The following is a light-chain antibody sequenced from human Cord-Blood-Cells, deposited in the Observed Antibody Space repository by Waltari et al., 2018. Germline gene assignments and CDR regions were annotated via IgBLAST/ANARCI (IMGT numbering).Light chain of an antibody. J-gene: IGKJ1*01. V-gene: IGKV1-5*01. CDR3: QQYNSYPWT. Sequence: DIQMTQSPSTLSASVGDRVTITCRASQSISSWLAWYQQKPGKAPKLLIYDASSLESGGPSRFNGSGSGTEFTLTISSLQPDDFATYYCQQYNSYPWTFGQGTKVEIK. CDR2: DAS. CDR1: QSISSW.